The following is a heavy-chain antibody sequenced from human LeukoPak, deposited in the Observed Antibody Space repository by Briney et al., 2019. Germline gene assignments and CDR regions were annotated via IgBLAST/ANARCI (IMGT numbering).Heavy chain of an antibody. CDR3: ARAPGWYSSSWFDY. CDR1: GGSFSGYY. CDR2: INHSGST. Sequence: SETPSLTCAVYGGSFSGYYWSWIRQPPGEGLEWIGEINHSGSTNYNPSLKSRVTISVDTSKNQFSLKLSSVTAADTAVYYCARAPGWYSSSWFDYWGQGTLVTVSS. J-gene: IGHJ4*02. D-gene: IGHD6-13*01. V-gene: IGHV4-34*01.